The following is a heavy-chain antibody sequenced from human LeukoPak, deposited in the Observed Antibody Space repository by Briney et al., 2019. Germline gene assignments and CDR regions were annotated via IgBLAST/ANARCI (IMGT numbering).Heavy chain of an antibody. CDR3: ARGAYLSYSDSSAYPTFDI. J-gene: IGHJ3*02. D-gene: IGHD3-22*01. V-gene: IGHV3-74*01. Sequence: GGSLRLSFAASGFTFSNYWMHWVRQTPGKGLVWVSRINFDGSTTYYAGSVQGRCIISRDNARNTLYLQMDSLRAEDTAVYYCARGAYLSYSDSSAYPTFDIWGQGTMVTVSS. CDR2: INFDGSTT. CDR1: GFTFSNYW.